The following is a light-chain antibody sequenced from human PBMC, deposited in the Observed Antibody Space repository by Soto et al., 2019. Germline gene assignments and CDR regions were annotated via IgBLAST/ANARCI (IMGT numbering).Light chain of an antibody. CDR3: QLSGT. CDR1: QSISSY. Sequence: DIQMTQSPSSLSASVGDRVTITCRASQSISSYLNWYQQKPGKAPKPLIYAASSLQSGVPSRFSGSGSGTDFTLTISSLQPEDFATYYCQLSGTFGQGTKVEIK. J-gene: IGKJ1*01. CDR2: AAS. V-gene: IGKV1-39*01.